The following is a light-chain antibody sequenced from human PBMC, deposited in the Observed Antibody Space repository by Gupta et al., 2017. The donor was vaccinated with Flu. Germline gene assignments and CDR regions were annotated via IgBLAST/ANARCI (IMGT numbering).Light chain of an antibody. CDR3: QQRSEWPRT. Sequence: EIVLTQSPATLSLSPGERATLSCRASQSVSSYLAWYQQRPGQPPRLLIYGTSNRVPGIPGRFSGSGSGTDFTLTISSLEPEDFAVYYCQQRSEWPRTFGPGTKVDIK. J-gene: IGKJ3*01. V-gene: IGKV3-11*01. CDR1: QSVSSY. CDR2: GTS.